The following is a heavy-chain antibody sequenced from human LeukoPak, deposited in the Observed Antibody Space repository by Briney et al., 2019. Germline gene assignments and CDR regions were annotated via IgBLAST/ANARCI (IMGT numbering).Heavy chain of an antibody. Sequence: SETLSLTCAVSGGSISSGGYSWSWIRQPPGKGLEWIGYIYHSGSTYYNPSLKSQVTISVDRSKNQFSLKLSSVTAADTAVYYCARGTSYCTNGVCYREGMDVWGQGTMVTVSS. V-gene: IGHV4-30-2*01. CDR3: ARGTSYCTNGVCYREGMDV. CDR2: IYHSGST. D-gene: IGHD2-8*01. CDR1: GGSISSGGYS. J-gene: IGHJ6*02.